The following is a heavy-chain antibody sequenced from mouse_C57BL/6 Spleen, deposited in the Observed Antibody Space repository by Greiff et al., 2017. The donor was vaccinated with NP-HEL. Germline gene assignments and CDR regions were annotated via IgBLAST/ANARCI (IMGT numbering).Heavy chain of an antibody. J-gene: IGHJ3*01. CDR3: ARHEDGYPWFAY. CDR2: FYPGSGSI. CDR1: GYTFTEYT. D-gene: IGHD2-2*01. Sequence: VQLQQPGAELVKPGASVKLSCKASGYTFTEYTIHWVKQRPGQGLEWIGWFYPGSGSIKYNEKFKDKATLTADKSSSTVYMELSRLTSEDSAVYCCARHEDGYPWFAYWGQGTLVTVSA. V-gene: IGHV1-62-2*01.